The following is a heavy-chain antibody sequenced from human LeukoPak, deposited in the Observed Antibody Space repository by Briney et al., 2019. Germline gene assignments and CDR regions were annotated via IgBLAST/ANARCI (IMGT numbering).Heavy chain of an antibody. D-gene: IGHD1-26*01. V-gene: IGHV4-4*07. J-gene: IGHJ4*02. CDR2: VSDTGRA. CDR3: ARGDPSGRPGIGFDY. CDR1: GGSITGYY. Sequence: PSETLSLTCTVSGGSITGYYWTWIRQPAGKGLEWIGRVSDTGRAYYNPSLERRVTISLDTSNNRFSLKVTSVTAADTAVYYCARGDPSGRPGIGFDYWGQGTLVTVSS.